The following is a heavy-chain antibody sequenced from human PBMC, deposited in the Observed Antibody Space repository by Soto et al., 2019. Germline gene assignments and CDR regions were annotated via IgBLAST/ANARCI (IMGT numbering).Heavy chain of an antibody. Sequence: HPGGSLRLSCAASGFTFSSYWMSWVRQAPGKGLEWVANIKQDGSEKYYVDSVKGRFTISRDNAKNSLYLQMNSLRAEDTAVYYCARELGYCSSNSCYNGYYYGMDVWGQGTTVTVSS. CDR2: IKQDGSEK. V-gene: IGHV3-7*03. D-gene: IGHD2-2*02. CDR3: ARELGYCSSNSCYNGYYYGMDV. CDR1: GFTFSSYW. J-gene: IGHJ6*02.